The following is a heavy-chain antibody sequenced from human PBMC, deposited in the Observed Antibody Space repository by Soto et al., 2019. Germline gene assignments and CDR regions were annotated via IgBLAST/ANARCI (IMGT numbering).Heavy chain of an antibody. V-gene: IGHV1-2*04. CDR1: GYTFTAYY. CDR3: ATYKPSLGGVPIFDH. Sequence: QVQLVQAGAEVKKPGASLKVSCKASGYTFTAYYIHWVRQAPGQGLEWMGWINPNSGGTNYAQKFQGWITMTRDTSISTAYMELSRLRSDDTAVYYCATYKPSLGGVPIFDHWGQGTLVSVSS. J-gene: IGHJ4*02. CDR2: INPNSGGT. D-gene: IGHD3-16*01.